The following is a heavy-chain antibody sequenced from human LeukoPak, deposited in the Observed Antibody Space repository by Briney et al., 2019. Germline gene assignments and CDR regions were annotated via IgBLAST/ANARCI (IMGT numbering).Heavy chain of an antibody. Sequence: ASVKVSCKXSGYTFTGYYMHWVRQAPGQGLERMGWINPNSGGTNYSQKFQGRVTMTRDTSISTAYMELSRLRSDDTAVYYCAASQSYCGGDCYSGDAFDIWGQGTMVTVSS. D-gene: IGHD2-21*01. CDR2: INPNSGGT. CDR1: GYTFTGYY. CDR3: AASQSYCGGDCYSGDAFDI. J-gene: IGHJ3*02. V-gene: IGHV1-2*02.